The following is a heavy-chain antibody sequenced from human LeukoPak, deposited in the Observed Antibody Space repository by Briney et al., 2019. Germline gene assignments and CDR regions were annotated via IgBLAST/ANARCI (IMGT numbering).Heavy chain of an antibody. CDR2: IYSGGST. J-gene: IGHJ4*02. Sequence: GGSLRLSCAASGFTISSNYMSWVRQAPGKGLEWVSVIYSGGSTYYADSVKGRFTISRDNSENTLYLQMNNLRAEDTAVYYCARIDYGDDYWGQGTLVAVSS. D-gene: IGHD4-17*01. V-gene: IGHV3-53*01. CDR1: GFTISSNY. CDR3: ARIDYGDDY.